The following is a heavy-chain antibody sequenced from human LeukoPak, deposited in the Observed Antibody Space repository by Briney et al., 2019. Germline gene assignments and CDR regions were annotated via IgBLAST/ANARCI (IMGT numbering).Heavy chain of an antibody. J-gene: IGHJ4*02. CDR3: ARQGYKSGWYPTFDF. D-gene: IGHD6-19*01. CDR2: VYYAGIT. V-gene: IGHV4-59*01. CDR1: GDSIGTYY. Sequence: SETLSLTCTVSGDSIGTYYWSWIRRPPGKGLEWIGHVYYAGITDYNPSLQSRVTISVDPSRNQLSLKLNSVTAADTAVYYCARQGYKSGWYPTFDFWGPGTQVMVSS.